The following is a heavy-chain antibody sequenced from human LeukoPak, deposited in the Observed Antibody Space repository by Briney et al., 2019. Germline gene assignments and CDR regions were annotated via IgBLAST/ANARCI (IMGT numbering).Heavy chain of an antibody. V-gene: IGHV3-30*02. CDR2: IRYDGSNK. D-gene: IGHD6-13*01. CDR3: AKGSVGYPYYFDY. Sequence: GGSLRLSCAASGFTFSSYGMHWVRQAPGKGLEWVAFIRYDGSNKYYANSVKGRFTLSRDNSKNMLFLQMNSLRAEDTAIYYCAKGSVGYPYYFDYWGQGTLVTVSS. CDR1: GFTFSSYG. J-gene: IGHJ4*02.